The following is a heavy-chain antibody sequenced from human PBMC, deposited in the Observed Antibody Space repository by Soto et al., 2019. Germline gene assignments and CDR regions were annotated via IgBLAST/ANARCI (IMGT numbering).Heavy chain of an antibody. J-gene: IGHJ3*01. Sequence: QVQLVESGGGVVQPGRSLRLSCVGSGFTFSSYTMHWVRQAPGKGLEWVAVVAYDGGSRSYADSVKGRFTISRDDSISTLYLQVDSLRPEDTALYFCARPYSLGCSYGLDLWGQGTMVTVSS. V-gene: IGHV3-30-3*01. CDR2: VAYDGGSR. D-gene: IGHD1-26*01. CDR3: ARPYSLGCSYGLDL. CDR1: GFTFSSYT.